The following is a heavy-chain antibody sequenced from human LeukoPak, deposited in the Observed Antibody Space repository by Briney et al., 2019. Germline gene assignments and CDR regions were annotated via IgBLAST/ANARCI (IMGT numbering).Heavy chain of an antibody. Sequence: GGSLRLSCAASGFTFSTYSMNGVRKAPGKGLEWVSYITRSSSAVYYADSVKGRFTISRDNAKNSLYLQMNNLRDEDTAVYYCARESSIDYWGQGTLVTVSS. CDR3: ARESSIDY. CDR2: ITRSSSAV. J-gene: IGHJ4*02. V-gene: IGHV3-48*02. CDR1: GFTFSTYS.